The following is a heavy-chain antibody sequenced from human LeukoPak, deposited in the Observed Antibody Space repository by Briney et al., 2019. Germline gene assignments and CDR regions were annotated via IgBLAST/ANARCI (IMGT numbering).Heavy chain of an antibody. CDR2: IIPIFGTA. D-gene: IGHD2-2*01. J-gene: IGHJ4*02. Sequence: ASVTVSCKASGGTFSSYAISWVRQAPGQGLEWMGGIIPIFGTANHAQKFQGRVTITADKSTSTAYMELSSLRSEDTAVYYCARVELVPAAPLDYWGQGTLVTVPS. CDR3: ARVELVPAAPLDY. V-gene: IGHV1-69*06. CDR1: GGTFSSYA.